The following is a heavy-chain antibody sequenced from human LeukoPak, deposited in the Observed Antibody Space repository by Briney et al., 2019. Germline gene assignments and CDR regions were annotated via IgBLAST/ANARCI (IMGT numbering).Heavy chain of an antibody. CDR3: ARDYSNKGGWFDP. CDR2: ISYDGSNK. V-gene: IGHV3-30*04. J-gene: IGHJ5*02. CDR1: GFTFSSYA. D-gene: IGHD4-11*01. Sequence: GGSLRLSCAASGFTFSSYAMHWVRQAPGKGLEWVAVISYDGSNKYYADSVKGRFTISRDNSKNTLYLQMNSLRAEDTAVYYCARDYSNKGGWFDPWGQGTLVTVSS.